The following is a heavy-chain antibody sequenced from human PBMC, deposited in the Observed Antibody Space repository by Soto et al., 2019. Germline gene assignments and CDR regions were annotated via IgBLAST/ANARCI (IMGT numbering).Heavy chain of an antibody. CDR3: TTSMVRGTAYFDY. V-gene: IGHV3-15*01. CDR1: GFTFSNAW. CDR2: IKRKTDGGTT. Sequence: EVQLVESGAGFVTPGGSLRLYCAASGFTFSNAWMSWVRQAPGKGLEWVGRIKRKTDGGTTDYAAPVKGRFTISRDDSKNTLYLQMNSLKTEDTAVYYCTTSMVRGTAYFDYWGQGTLVTVSS. D-gene: IGHD3-10*01. J-gene: IGHJ4*02.